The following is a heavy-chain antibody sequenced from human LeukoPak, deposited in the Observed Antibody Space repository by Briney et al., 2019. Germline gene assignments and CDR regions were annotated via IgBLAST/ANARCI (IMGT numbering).Heavy chain of an antibody. D-gene: IGHD6-13*01. V-gene: IGHV4-39*07. J-gene: IGHJ3*02. CDR1: GGSISSSSYY. CDR2: IYYSGST. CDR3: ARAAIAAAPGPYAFDI. Sequence: PSETLSLTCTVSGGSISSSSYYWGWIRQPPGKGLEWIGSIYYSGSTYYNPPLKSRVTISVDTSKNQFSLKLSSVTAADTAVYYCARAAIAAAPGPYAFDIWGQGTMVTVSS.